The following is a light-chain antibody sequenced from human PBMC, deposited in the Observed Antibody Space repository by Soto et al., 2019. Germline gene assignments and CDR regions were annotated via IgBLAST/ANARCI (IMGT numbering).Light chain of an antibody. Sequence: QSVLTQSPSASGTPGQRVTIACSGSNSNIGSNNVNWYRHVPGTAPKLLIFRSDQRPSWVPDRFSGSRSGTSASLVINGLQSGDEAHYYCAAWDDSRYGVVFGGGTKLTVL. V-gene: IGLV1-44*01. CDR1: NSNIGSNN. CDR2: RSD. J-gene: IGLJ2*01. CDR3: AAWDDSRYGVV.